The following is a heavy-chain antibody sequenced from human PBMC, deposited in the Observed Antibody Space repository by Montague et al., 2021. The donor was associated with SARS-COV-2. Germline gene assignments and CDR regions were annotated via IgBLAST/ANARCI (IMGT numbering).Heavy chain of an antibody. Sequence: SETLSLTCAVHGGSFSGYYWSWIRQPPGKGLEWIGEINHSGSTNYNPPLKSRVTISVDTSKSQFSLNMSSVTAADTAVYYCARVRAVPAAMRIFTLGRSYYGMDVWGQGTTVTVSS. D-gene: IGHD2-2*01. CDR2: INHSGST. J-gene: IGHJ6*02. CDR3: ARVRAVPAAMRIFTLGRSYYGMDV. CDR1: GGSFSGYY. V-gene: IGHV4-34*01.